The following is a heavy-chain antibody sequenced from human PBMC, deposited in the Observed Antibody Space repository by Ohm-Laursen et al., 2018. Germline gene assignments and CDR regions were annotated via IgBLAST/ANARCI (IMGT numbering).Heavy chain of an antibody. CDR1: GYTFTSYD. CDR3: ARLPPYYYDSSGYSAY. V-gene: IGHV1-8*01. D-gene: IGHD3-22*01. J-gene: IGHJ4*02. CDR2: MNPNSGNT. Sequence: ASVKVSCKTSGYTFTSYDINWVRQATGQGLEWMGWMNPNSGNTGYAQKFQGRVTMTRNTSISTAYMELSSLRSEDTAVYYCARLPPYYYDSSGYSAYWGQGTLITVSS.